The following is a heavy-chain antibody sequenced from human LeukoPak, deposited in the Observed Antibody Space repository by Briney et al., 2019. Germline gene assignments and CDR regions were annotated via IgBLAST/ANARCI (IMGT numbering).Heavy chain of an antibody. V-gene: IGHV4-30-2*01. Sequence: SQSLSLTCAVSGGSISSGGYSWSWIRQPPGKGLEWIGYIYHRGSTYYNPSLKSRVTISVDKSKNQFSLKLSSVTAADTAVYYCARAPGGGFDPWGQGTLVTVSS. CDR2: IYHRGST. CDR3: ARAPGGGFDP. CDR1: GGSISSGGYS. J-gene: IGHJ5*02. D-gene: IGHD3-10*01.